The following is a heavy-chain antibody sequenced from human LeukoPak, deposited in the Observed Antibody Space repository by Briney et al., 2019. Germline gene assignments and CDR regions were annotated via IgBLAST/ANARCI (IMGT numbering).Heavy chain of an antibody. CDR1: GFTFSSYE. Sequence: GGSLRLPCAASGFTFSSYEKNWVRQAPGKGLEWVSYISSSGSTIYYADSVKGRFTISRDNAKNSLYLQMNSLRAEDTAVYYCARGGYSYGYTYFDYWGQGTLVTVSS. CDR2: ISSSGSTI. D-gene: IGHD5-18*01. J-gene: IGHJ4*02. CDR3: ARGGYSYGYTYFDY. V-gene: IGHV3-48*03.